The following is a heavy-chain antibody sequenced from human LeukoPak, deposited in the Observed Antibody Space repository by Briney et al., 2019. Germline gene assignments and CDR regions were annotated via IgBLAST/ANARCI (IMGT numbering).Heavy chain of an antibody. CDR3: AQHGTLGYCSSTSCYINYYYGMDV. Sequence: ASVKVSCKASGYTFTSYGISWVRQAPGQGLEWVGWISAYNGNTNYAQKLQGRVTMTTDTSTSTAYMELRSLRSDDTAVYYCAQHGTLGYCSSTSCYINYYYGMDVWGQGTTVTVSS. D-gene: IGHD2-2*02. V-gene: IGHV1-18*01. CDR1: GYTFTSYG. CDR2: ISAYNGNT. J-gene: IGHJ6*02.